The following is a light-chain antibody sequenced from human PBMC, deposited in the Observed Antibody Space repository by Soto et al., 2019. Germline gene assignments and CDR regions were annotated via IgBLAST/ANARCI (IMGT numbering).Light chain of an antibody. CDR2: GAS. CDR1: QSVSSSY. Sequence: EIVLTQSPGTLSLSPGERATLSCRASQSVSSSYLALYQQKPGQAPMLLIYGASSRATGIPDRFSGSGCGADFTLSLSGLEPEDLVVYFCQEYGSSPGTFGRGTKVQIK. J-gene: IGKJ1*01. V-gene: IGKV3-20*01. CDR3: QEYGSSPGT.